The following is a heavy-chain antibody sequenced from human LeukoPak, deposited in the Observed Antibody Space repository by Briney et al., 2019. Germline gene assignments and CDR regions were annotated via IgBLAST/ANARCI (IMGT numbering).Heavy chain of an antibody. CDR1: GFTFSSYS. V-gene: IGHV3-21*04. CDR2: IRFTGSYI. J-gene: IGHJ4*02. CDR3: ARDRSTTVSNTLGYFDY. D-gene: IGHD2/OR15-2a*01. Sequence: GGSLRLSCAASGFTFSSYSMNWVRQAPGRGLEWVSSIRFTGSYIYYADSVKGRFTISRDNAKNSLYLQMSNLRAEDTAVYYCARDRSTTVSNTLGYFDYWGQGTLVTVSS.